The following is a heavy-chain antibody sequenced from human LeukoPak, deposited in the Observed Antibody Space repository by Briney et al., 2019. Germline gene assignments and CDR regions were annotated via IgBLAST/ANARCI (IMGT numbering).Heavy chain of an antibody. CDR1: GFTFSSYS. CDR3: ARDPGSSWRDYYYYYGMDV. CDR2: IWYDGSNK. D-gene: IGHD6-13*01. V-gene: IGHV3-33*08. J-gene: IGHJ6*02. Sequence: PGGSLRLSCAASGFTFSSYSMNWVRQAPGKGLEWVAVIWYDGSNKYYADSVKGRFTISRDNSKNTLYLQMNSLRAEDTAVYYCARDPGSSWRDYYYYYGMDVWGQGTTVTVSS.